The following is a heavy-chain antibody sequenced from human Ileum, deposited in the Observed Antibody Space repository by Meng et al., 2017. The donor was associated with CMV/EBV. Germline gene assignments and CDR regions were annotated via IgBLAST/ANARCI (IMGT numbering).Heavy chain of an antibody. V-gene: IGHV4-61*02. CDR3: ASHFYYYMDV. CDR2: IYTRGST. J-gene: IGHJ6*03. Sequence: QVQRQESGPGLVKPSQTLSLTCTVSGGSISSGSYYWSWFRQPAGKGLEWIGRIYTRGSTNYNPSLKSRVTISVDTSKNQFSLRLSSVTAADTAIYYCASHFYYYMDVWGKGTTVTVSS. CDR1: GGSISSGSYY.